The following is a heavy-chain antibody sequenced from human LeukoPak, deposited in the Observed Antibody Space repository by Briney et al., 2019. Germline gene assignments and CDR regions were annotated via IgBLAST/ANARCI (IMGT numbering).Heavy chain of an antibody. CDR3: ARRIGIESPWIQLEWNYFDY. Sequence: GESLKISCKGSGYSFTSYWIGWVRQMPGKGLEWMGIIYPDDSDTRYSPSFQGQVTISADKSSTTAYLQWSSLKASDTAMYYCARRIGIESPWIQLEWNYFDYWGQGTLVTVSS. V-gene: IGHV5-51*01. J-gene: IGHJ4*02. CDR1: GYSFTSYW. D-gene: IGHD3-3*01. CDR2: IYPDDSDT.